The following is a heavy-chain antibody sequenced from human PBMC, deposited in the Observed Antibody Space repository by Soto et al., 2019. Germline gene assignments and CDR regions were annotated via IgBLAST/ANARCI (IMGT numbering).Heavy chain of an antibody. Sequence: EVQLLESGGGLVQPGGSLRLSCAASGFTFSSYAMSWVRQAPGKGLEWVSAISGSGGSTYYADSVKGRFTFSRDNSKNTLYLQMNSLRADDTAVYYCSQSGMAIDYWGQGTLVTVSS. CDR1: GFTFSSYA. CDR2: ISGSGGST. J-gene: IGHJ4*02. D-gene: IGHD5-12*01. V-gene: IGHV3-23*01. CDR3: SQSGMAIDY.